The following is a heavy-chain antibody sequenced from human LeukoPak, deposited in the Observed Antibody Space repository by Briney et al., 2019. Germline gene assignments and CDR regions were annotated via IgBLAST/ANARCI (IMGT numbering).Heavy chain of an antibody. Sequence: CIGYIYFHGSSYYNPSLKSRLDLSLDSSKNQFSLNLRSVTAADSAVYFCARDHDRSGYFDYWGQGVLVTVTS. CDR3: ARDHDRSGYFDY. V-gene: IGHV4-31*02. J-gene: IGHJ4*02. CDR2: IYFHGSS. D-gene: IGHD3-3*01.